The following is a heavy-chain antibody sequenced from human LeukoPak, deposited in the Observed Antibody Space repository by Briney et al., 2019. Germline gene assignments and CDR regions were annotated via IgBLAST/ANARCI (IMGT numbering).Heavy chain of an antibody. V-gene: IGHV4-59*01. CDR2: IYYSGST. J-gene: IGHJ4*02. CDR1: GGSISSYY. D-gene: IGHD2-15*01. Sequence: SETLSLTCTVSGGSISSYYWSWLRQPPGKGLEWIGYIYYSGSTNYNPSLKSRVTISVDTSKNQFSLKLSSVTAADTAVYYCARDSGRSGDFDYWGQGTLVTVSS. CDR3: ARDSGRSGDFDY.